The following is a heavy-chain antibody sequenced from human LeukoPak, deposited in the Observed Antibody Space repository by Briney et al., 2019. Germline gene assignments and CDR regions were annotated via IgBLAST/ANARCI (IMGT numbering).Heavy chain of an antibody. D-gene: IGHD3-10*01. Sequence: GGSLRLSCAASGFTFSSYAMSWVRQAPGKGLEWVSAISGSGGSTYYADSVKGRFTISRDNSKNTLYLQMNSLRAEDTAVYYCARMGRGAITMVRGGVWGQGTMVTVSS. V-gene: IGHV3-23*01. CDR3: ARMGRGAITMVRGGV. CDR2: ISGSGGST. CDR1: GFTFSSYA. J-gene: IGHJ3*01.